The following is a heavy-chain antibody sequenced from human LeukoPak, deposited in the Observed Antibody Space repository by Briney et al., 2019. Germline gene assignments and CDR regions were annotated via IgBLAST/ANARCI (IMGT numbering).Heavy chain of an antibody. J-gene: IGHJ4*02. Sequence: KPGGSLRLSCAASGFTFSSYSMNWVRQAPGKGLEWVSSISSSSIYIYYADSVKGRFTISRDNAKNSLYLQMNSLRAEDTAVYYCARDFYYGSGSYYNDYWGQGTLVTVSS. CDR3: ARDFYYGSGSYYNDY. CDR2: ISSSSIYI. V-gene: IGHV3-21*01. CDR1: GFTFSSYS. D-gene: IGHD3-10*01.